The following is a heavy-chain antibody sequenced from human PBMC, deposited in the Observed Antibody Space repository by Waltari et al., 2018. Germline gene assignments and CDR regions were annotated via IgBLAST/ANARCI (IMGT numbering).Heavy chain of an antibody. CDR2: ISYRGAT. CDR1: GDSLTSGIYY. D-gene: IGHD2-21*01. J-gene: IGHJ5*02. V-gene: IGHV4-39*01. CDR3: ARQGYCGGDCYSDT. Sequence: QLQLQESGPGLVTPSATLSLTCTVSGDSLTSGIYYWGWIRQPPGKGLEWIATISYRGATYYSPSLKSRVTISIDTSKNQFSLKVTSVTATDTAVYYCARQGYCGGDCYSDTWGQGTLVTVSP.